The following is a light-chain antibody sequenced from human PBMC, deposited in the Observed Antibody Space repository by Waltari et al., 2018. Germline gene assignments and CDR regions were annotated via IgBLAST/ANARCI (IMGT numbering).Light chain of an antibody. CDR3: SSVTRSSTWV. Sequence: QSALTQPASVSGSPGQSITISCTGTSSDVGGYEYVSWYQQYPGKAPNLMIYEVRNRPSGVSNRFSGSKSGNTASLTISGLQAEDEADYYCSSVTRSSTWVFGGGTKLTVL. CDR2: EVR. CDR1: SSDVGGYEY. V-gene: IGLV2-14*01. J-gene: IGLJ3*02.